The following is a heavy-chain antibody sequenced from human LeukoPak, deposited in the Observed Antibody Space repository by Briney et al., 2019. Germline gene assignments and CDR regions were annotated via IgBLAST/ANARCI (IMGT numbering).Heavy chain of an antibody. CDR2: ISSSSSYI. D-gene: IGHD1-26*01. CDR1: GFTFSSYT. Sequence: PGGSLRLSCAASGFTFSSYTMKWVRQAPGKGLEWVSSISSSSSYIYYADSVKGRFTISRDNAKNSLFLQMNSLRAEDTAVYFRARATWDPNYYYYMDVWGKGTTVTISS. V-gene: IGHV3-21*01. CDR3: ARATWDPNYYYYMDV. J-gene: IGHJ6*03.